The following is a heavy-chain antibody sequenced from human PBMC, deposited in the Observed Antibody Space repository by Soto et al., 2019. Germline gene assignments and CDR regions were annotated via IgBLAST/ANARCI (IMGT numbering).Heavy chain of an antibody. Sequence: ASVKVSCKASGGTFSSYAISWVRQAPGQGLEWMGGIIPIFGTANYAQKFQGRVTITADESTSTAYMELSSLRSEDTAVYYCAIASCGGHCPYSNYSYYYGMDVWGQGTTVTVSS. CDR1: GGTFSSYA. CDR2: IIPIFGTA. V-gene: IGHV1-69*13. D-gene: IGHD2-21*02. J-gene: IGHJ6*02. CDR3: AIASCGGHCPYSNYSYYYGMDV.